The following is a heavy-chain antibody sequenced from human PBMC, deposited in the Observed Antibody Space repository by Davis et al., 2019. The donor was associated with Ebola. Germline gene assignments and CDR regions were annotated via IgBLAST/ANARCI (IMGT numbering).Heavy chain of an antibody. CDR2: IYSDGST. CDR3: ARDARNYDTSGYLSFRRRTSALY. Sequence: GESLKISCAASGFTVSSDYMNWVRQAPGKGLEWVAVIYSDGSTYYADSVKGRFAISRDNSKNTLYLHMSSLRAEDTAVYYCARDARNYDTSGYLSFRRRTSALYWGQGALVTVSS. D-gene: IGHD3-22*01. J-gene: IGHJ4*02. V-gene: IGHV3-66*01. CDR1: GFTVSSDY.